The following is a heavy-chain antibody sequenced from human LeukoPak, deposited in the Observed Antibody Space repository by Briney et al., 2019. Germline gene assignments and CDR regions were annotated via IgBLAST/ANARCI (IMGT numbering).Heavy chain of an antibody. V-gene: IGHV3-21*01. J-gene: IGHJ6*02. CDR3: ARGGLYDFWSGYYPYYYYYGMDV. Sequence: GGSLRLSCAASGFTFSSYSMNWVRQAPGKRLEWVSSISSSSSYIYYADSVKGRFTISRDNAKNSLYLQMNSLRGEDTAVYYCARGGLYDFWSGYYPYYYYYGMDVWGQGTTVTVSS. D-gene: IGHD3-3*01. CDR1: GFTFSSYS. CDR2: ISSSSSYI.